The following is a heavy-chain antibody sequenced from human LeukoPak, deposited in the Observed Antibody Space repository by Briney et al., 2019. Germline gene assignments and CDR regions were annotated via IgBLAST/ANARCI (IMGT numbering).Heavy chain of an antibody. J-gene: IGHJ5*02. Sequence: PSETLSLTCSVSGESIRSTTFWGWIRQSPGMGLEWIASTSHAGISYYNPYLSSRVTVSADSSKNQFSLRLSSVTAADTAVYYCARRGGHSWDVGNWFDTWGQGTPVTVSS. CDR2: TSHAGIS. D-gene: IGHD6-13*01. V-gene: IGHV4-39*01. CDR3: ARRGGHSWDVGNWFDT. CDR1: GESIRSTTF.